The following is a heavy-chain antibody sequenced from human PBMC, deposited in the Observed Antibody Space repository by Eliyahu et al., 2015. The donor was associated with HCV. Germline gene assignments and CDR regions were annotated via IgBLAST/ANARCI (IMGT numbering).Heavy chain of an antibody. CDR1: GFSFDDYA. Sequence: EVQLVESGGGLVQPGRSLRLSCAASGFSFDDYAMHWVRQAPGKALEWVSGVTWNNRSLGYADSVNGRFTISRDNAKNSLYLQMNGLKPEDTAFYYCAKTRQVVAGTFDSWGQGVLVTVSS. CDR2: VTWNNRSL. CDR3: AKTRQVVAGTFDS. V-gene: IGHV3-9*01. D-gene: IGHD6-19*01. J-gene: IGHJ4*02.